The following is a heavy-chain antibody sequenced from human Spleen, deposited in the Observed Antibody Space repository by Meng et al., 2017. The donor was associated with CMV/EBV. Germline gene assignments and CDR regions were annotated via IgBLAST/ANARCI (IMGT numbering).Heavy chain of an antibody. CDR3: ARDLTPSRDDVFTGYSRVYYYYGMDV. D-gene: IGHD3-9*01. CDR1: GFNIDDYS. CDR2: FGWENAGV. Sequence: GGSLRLSCKISGFNIDDYSIHWFRQLPGKGLEWVSGFGWENAGVGYADSVKGRFTISRDNARASLYLQMNSLRAEDTAVYYCARDLTPSRDDVFTGYSRVYYYYGMDVWGQGTTVTVSS. V-gene: IGHV3-9*01. J-gene: IGHJ6*02.